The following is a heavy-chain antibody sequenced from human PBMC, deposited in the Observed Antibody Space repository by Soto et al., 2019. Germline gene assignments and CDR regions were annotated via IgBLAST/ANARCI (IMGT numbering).Heavy chain of an antibody. D-gene: IGHD2-2*01. CDR2: TRNKANSYTT. CDR3: ARAFICSTTTCSSSYYFDY. CDR1: GFTFSDHY. Sequence: EVQLVESGGGLVQPGGSLRLSCAVSGFTFSDHYMDWVRQAPGKGLEWVGRTRNKANSYTTEYAASVKGRFTISRDDSKNSLYLQMNSLKTEDTAVYYCARAFICSTTTCSSSYYFDYWGQGTLVTVSS. V-gene: IGHV3-72*01. J-gene: IGHJ4*02.